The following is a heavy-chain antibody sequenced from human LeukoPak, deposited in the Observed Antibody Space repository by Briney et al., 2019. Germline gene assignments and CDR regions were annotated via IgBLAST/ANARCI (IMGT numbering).Heavy chain of an antibody. V-gene: IGHV3-7*01. CDR1: GFTFSSYW. Sequence: GGSLRLSCAASGFTFSSYWMTWVRQAPGKGLEWVANIKQAGSEKYYVDSVKGRFTISRDNAKNSLYLQMNSLRAEDTAVYYCAGVRGGYYFDYWGQGTLVTVSS. CDR3: AGVRGGYYFDY. J-gene: IGHJ4*02. D-gene: IGHD3-10*01. CDR2: IKQAGSEK.